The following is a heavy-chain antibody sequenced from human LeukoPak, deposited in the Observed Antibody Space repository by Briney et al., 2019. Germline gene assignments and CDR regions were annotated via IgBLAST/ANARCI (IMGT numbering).Heavy chain of an antibody. CDR3: ARDRPGYSSGWFNWFDP. J-gene: IGHJ5*02. CDR2: IYTSGST. CDR1: GGSISSYY. V-gene: IGHV4-4*07. Sequence: TSETLSLTCTVSGGSISSYYWSWIRQPAGKGLEWIGRIYTSGSTNYNPSLKSRVTMSVDTSKNQFSLKLSSVTAADTAVYYCARDRPGYSSGWFNWFDPWGQGTLVTVSS. D-gene: IGHD6-19*01.